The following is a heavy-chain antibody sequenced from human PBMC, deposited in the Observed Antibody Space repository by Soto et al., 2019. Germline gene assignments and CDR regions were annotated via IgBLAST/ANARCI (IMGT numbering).Heavy chain of an antibody. CDR1: GYTFSSYA. D-gene: IGHD5-18*01. V-gene: IGHV1-3*01. CDR2: INAGNGNT. CDR3: AREGSKLWLPDY. Sequence: GASVKVSCKTSGYTFSSYAMHWVRQAPGQRLEWMGWINAGNGNTKYSQKFQGRVTITRDTSASTAYMELSSLRSEDTAVYYCAREGSKLWLPDYWGQGTMVTVYS. J-gene: IGHJ4*02.